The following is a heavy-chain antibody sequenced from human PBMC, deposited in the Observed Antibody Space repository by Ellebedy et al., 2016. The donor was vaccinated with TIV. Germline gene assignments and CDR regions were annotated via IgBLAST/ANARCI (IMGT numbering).Heavy chain of an antibody. V-gene: IGHV3-30*04. CDR2: IKYDGRNK. CDR1: GFSIRTYA. J-gene: IGHJ3*02. Sequence: GGSLRLPXAASGFSIRTYAMHWVRQAPGKGLEWVAGIKYDGRNKYYTDPVKGRLTISRDNSKNTFYLEMTSLTVEDTAVYYCAREDNAFDIWGQGTMVTVSS. CDR3: AREDNAFDI.